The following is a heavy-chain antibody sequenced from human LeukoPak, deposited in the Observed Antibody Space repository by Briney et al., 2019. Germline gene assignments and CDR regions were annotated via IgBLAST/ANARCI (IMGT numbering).Heavy chain of an antibody. CDR3: TTDTSMIDH. CDR2: IKSKTDGGTT. V-gene: IGHV3-15*01. CDR1: GFNFNNAW. Sequence: GGSLRLTCAASGFNFNNAWMNWVRQAPGKGLEWVGRIKSKTDGGTTDYAAPVKGRFTISREDSKNTLYLQMNSLKTEDTAMYYCTTDTSMIDHWGQGTLVTVSS. J-gene: IGHJ5*02. D-gene: IGHD5-18*01.